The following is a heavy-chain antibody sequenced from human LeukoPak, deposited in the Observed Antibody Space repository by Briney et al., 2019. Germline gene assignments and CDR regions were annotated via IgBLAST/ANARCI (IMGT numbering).Heavy chain of an antibody. J-gene: IGHJ4*02. CDR3: ARDERDSCGGDCYYFDY. V-gene: IGHV1-18*01. CDR2: ISGYNGNT. Sequence: ASVKVSCKASGYSFTSYGISWVRQAPGQGLEWMGWISGYNGNTNCAQKFQGRVTMTTDTSTSTAYMELRSLRPDDTAVYYCARDERDSCGGDCYYFDYWGQGTLVTVSS. CDR1: GYSFTSYG. D-gene: IGHD2-21*02.